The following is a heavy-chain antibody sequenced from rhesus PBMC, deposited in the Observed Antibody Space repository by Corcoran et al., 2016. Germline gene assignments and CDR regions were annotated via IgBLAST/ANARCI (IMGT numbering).Heavy chain of an antibody. CDR3: ASEFVY. CDR2: INGNSGST. J-gene: IGHJ4*01. CDR1: GASISRYW. Sequence: QVQLQESGPGLVKSSETLSLTCAVSGASISRYWWTWIRQPPGKGLEWIGEINGNSGSTDYNPSLKSRVTISKDASKNQFSLKLTSVTAADTAVYYCASEFVYWGQGVLVTVSS. V-gene: IGHV4-80*01.